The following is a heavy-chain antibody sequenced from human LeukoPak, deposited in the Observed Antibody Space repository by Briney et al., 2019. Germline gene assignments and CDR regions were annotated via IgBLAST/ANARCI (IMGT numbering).Heavy chain of an antibody. CDR1: GDSVSSNSAA. Sequence: SQTLSLTCALSGDSVSSNSAAWHWLRQSPSRGLEWLGRTYYRSKWYNDYAVSMKSRITINPDTSKNQFSLQLNSVTPEDTAVYYCARITAKNGIWFGEGRFDYWGQGTLVTVSS. J-gene: IGHJ4*02. CDR2: TYYRSKWYN. V-gene: IGHV6-1*01. CDR3: ARITAKNGIWFGEGRFDY. D-gene: IGHD3-10*01.